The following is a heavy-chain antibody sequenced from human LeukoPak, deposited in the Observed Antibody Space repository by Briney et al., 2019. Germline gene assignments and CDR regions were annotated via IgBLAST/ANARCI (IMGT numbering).Heavy chain of an antibody. CDR2: IGSGYTT. Sequence: PGGSLRLSCAASGFTFSSYAMSWVRQAPGKGLEWVSNIGSGYTTYYADSVKGRFTISRDNSKNTLYLQMNSLRAEDTAVYYCARDQGSFPGNNFDYWGQGTLVTVSS. CDR3: ARDQGSFPGNNFDY. D-gene: IGHD1-26*01. J-gene: IGHJ4*02. CDR1: GFTFSSYA. V-gene: IGHV3-23*01.